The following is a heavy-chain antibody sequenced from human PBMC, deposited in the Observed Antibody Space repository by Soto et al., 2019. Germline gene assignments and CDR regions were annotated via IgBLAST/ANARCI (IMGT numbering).Heavy chain of an antibody. D-gene: IGHD3-10*01. CDR2: ISPMFGAA. V-gene: IGHV1-69*19. Sequence: QVQLVQSGAEMKKPGSSVKVSCQSSGGTFNTYAMNWVRQAPGQGPEWMGDISPMFGAANYAPKFQGRVTLTADESTGTSYMQSSSLTPEDTALYFCAREVQVHTPAFVYWGQGTLVTVSS. CDR1: GGTFNTYA. J-gene: IGHJ4*02. CDR3: AREVQVHTPAFVY.